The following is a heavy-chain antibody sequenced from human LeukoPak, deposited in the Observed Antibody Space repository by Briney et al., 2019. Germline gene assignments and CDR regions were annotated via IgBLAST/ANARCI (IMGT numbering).Heavy chain of an antibody. Sequence: SETLSLTCAVYGGSFSGYYWSWIRQPPGKGLEWIGEINHSGSTNYNPSPKSRVTISVDTSKNQFSLKLSSVTAADTAVYYCASLSENLYSSIPFDYWGQGTLVTVSS. CDR2: INHSGST. V-gene: IGHV4-34*01. CDR1: GGSFSGYY. CDR3: ASLSENLYSSIPFDY. J-gene: IGHJ4*02. D-gene: IGHD5-18*01.